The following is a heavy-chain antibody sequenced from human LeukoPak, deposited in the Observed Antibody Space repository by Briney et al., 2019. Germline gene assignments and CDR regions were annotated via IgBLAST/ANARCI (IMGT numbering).Heavy chain of an antibody. CDR3: VVASTWKIVDQFDY. V-gene: IGHV4-39*02. CDR2: IHSSGNS. D-gene: IGHD1-1*01. J-gene: IGHJ4*02. CDR1: SGSISRDTCC. Sequence: SETLSLTCAVSSGSISRDTCCWGWIRQPPGKGLEWIASIHSSGNSNYNPSLNSRVTISVDTSKNHFSLRLSSVTAADTAVYYCVVASTWKIVDQFDYWGQGTLVTVSS.